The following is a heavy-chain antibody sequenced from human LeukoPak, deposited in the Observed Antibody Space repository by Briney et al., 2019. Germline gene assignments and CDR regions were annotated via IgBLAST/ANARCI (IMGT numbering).Heavy chain of an antibody. CDR1: GGSIRSYY. J-gene: IGHJ3*02. D-gene: IGHD5-24*01. V-gene: IGHV4-59*01. CDR2: ISYSGST. CDR3: AASDGYKGYGI. Sequence: SETLSLTCTVSGGSIRSYYWSWNRQPPGRGLEWIGYISYSGSTNSNPSLKSRATISVDTSKNQFSLKLSSVTAADTAVYYCAASDGYKGYGIWGQGTMVTVSS.